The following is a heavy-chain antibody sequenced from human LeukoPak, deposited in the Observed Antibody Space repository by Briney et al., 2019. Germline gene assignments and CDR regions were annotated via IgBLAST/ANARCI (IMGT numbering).Heavy chain of an antibody. CDR3: AKDLDPGYTAMVCCWFDP. V-gene: IGHV3-30*02. Sequence: PVGSPRLSCAASGFTFSSYGMHWVRQAPGKGLEWVAFIRYDGSNKYYADSVKGRFTISRDNSKNTLYLQMNSLRAEDTAVYYCAKDLDPGYTAMVCCWFDPWGQGTLVTDSS. CDR1: GFTFSSYG. J-gene: IGHJ5*02. CDR2: IRYDGSNK. D-gene: IGHD5-18*01.